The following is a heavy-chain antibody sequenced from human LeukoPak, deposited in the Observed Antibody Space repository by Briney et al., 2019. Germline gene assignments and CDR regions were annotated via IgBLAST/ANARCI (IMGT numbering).Heavy chain of an antibody. CDR2: IFSSGNT. CDR1: GGSISSGNYY. Sequence: SQTLSLTCTVSGGSISSGNYYWSWIRQPAGKXXXXXXXIFSSGNTNYNPSLKSRVTMSIDTSKNQFSLKLTSVTAADTAVYYCARGGYSHGYQGYYFDYWGQGTLVTVSS. V-gene: IGHV4-61*02. D-gene: IGHD5-18*01. CDR3: ARGGYSHGYQGYYFDY. J-gene: IGHJ4*02.